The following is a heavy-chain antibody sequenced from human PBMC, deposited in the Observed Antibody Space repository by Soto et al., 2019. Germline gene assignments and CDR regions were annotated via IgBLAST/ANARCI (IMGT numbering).Heavy chain of an antibody. V-gene: IGHV1-18*01. CDR3: ARDDVGCSGGSCYGRAFDI. J-gene: IGHJ3*02. Sequence: ASVKVSCKASGYTFTNYGVSWVRQAPGQGLEWMGWIGGYKGNTNYAQKLQGRVTLTTDTSTSTAYMELRSLRSDDTAVYYCARDDVGCSGGSCYGRAFDIWGQGTMVTVSS. D-gene: IGHD2-15*01. CDR2: IGGYKGNT. CDR1: GYTFTNYG.